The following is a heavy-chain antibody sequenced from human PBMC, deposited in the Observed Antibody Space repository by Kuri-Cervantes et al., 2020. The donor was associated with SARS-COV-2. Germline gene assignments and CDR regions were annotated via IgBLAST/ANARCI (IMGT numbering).Heavy chain of an antibody. CDR1: RGSISSGGHY. CDR3: ARDQIGLLWFGESGYFDY. V-gene: IGHV4-39*02. CDR2: INYSGST. J-gene: IGHJ4*02. D-gene: IGHD3-10*01. Sequence: SETLSLTCVVSRGSISSGGHYWGWVRQPPGKGLEWIGSINYSGSTFYSPNLKSRVTISVDTSTNQFSLKLSSVTAADTAVYYCARDQIGLLWFGESGYFDYWGQGTLVTVSS.